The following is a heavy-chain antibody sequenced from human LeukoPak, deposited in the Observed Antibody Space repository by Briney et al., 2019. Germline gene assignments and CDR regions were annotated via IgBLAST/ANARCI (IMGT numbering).Heavy chain of an antibody. Sequence: PSETLSLTCTVSGGSISSSSYYWGWIRQPPGKGLEWIGSIYYSGSTYYNPSLKSRVTISVDTSKNQFSLKLSSVTAADTAVYYCARRWGTMVRGVITNWFDPWGQGTLVTVSS. D-gene: IGHD3-10*01. V-gene: IGHV4-39*01. CDR2: IYYSGST. CDR3: ARRWGTMVRGVITNWFDP. J-gene: IGHJ5*02. CDR1: GGSISSSSYY.